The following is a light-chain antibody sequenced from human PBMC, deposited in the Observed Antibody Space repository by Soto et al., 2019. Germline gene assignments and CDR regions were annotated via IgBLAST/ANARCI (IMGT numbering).Light chain of an antibody. CDR3: QQYGSSPRGT. CDR1: QSVSSSY. J-gene: IGKJ5*01. CDR2: DAS. Sequence: EIVLTQSPGTLSLSPGERATLSCRASQSVSSSYLAWYQQKPGQAPRLLIYDASSRATGIPDRFSGSGSGTDFTLTISRLEPEDFAVYYCQQYGSSPRGTFGQGTRLEIK. V-gene: IGKV3-20*01.